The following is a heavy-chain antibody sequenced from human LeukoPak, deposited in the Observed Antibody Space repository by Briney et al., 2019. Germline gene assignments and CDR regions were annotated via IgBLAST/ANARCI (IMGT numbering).Heavy chain of an antibody. CDR2: IYYSGST. J-gene: IGHJ4*02. CDR3: ARQAPRGYFDY. Sequence: SETLSLTCTVSGGSISNYYWSWIRQPPGKGLEWIGYIYYSGSTNYNPSLKSRVTISVDTSKTQFSLKLNSVTAADTAVYYCARQAPRGYFDYWGQGTLVIVSS. V-gene: IGHV4-59*08. D-gene: IGHD3-10*01. CDR1: GGSISNYY.